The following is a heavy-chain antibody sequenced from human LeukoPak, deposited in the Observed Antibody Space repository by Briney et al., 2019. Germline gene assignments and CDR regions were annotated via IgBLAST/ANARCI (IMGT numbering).Heavy chain of an antibody. CDR2: TFYRSKWYY. Sequence: SQTLSLTCGISGDSVSSNDAAWSWLPQSPSRALEWLGRTFYRSKWYYDYAPSVRSRITINPDTSKSQFSLQLDSVTPEDTAVYYCAREVAIIRGVRNWFDSWGPGILVTVSS. V-gene: IGHV6-1*01. CDR3: AREVAIIRGVRNWFDS. J-gene: IGHJ5*01. CDR1: GDSVSSNDAA. D-gene: IGHD3-10*01.